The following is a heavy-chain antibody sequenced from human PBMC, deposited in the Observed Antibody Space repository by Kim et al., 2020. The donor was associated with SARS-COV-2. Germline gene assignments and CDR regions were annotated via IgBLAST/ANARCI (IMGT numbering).Heavy chain of an antibody. Sequence: GGSLRLSCAASGFTFDDYAMHWVRQAPGKGLEWVSGISWNSGSIGYADSVKGRFTISRDNAKNSLYLQMNSLRAEDTALYYCAKLLSGAAAGTSSGNFDYWGQGTLVTVSS. CDR3: AKLLSGAAAGTSSGNFDY. CDR1: GFTFDDYA. V-gene: IGHV3-9*01. CDR2: ISWNSGSI. J-gene: IGHJ4*02. D-gene: IGHD6-13*01.